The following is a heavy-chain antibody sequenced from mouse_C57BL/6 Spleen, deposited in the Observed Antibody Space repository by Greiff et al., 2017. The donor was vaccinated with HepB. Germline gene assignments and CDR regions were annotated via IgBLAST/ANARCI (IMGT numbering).Heavy chain of an antibody. CDR2: INPNNGGT. CDR3: ASSSYHYYAMDY. Sequence: VQLQQSGPELVKPGASVKISCKASGYTFTDYYMNWVKQSHGKSLEWIGDINPNNGGTSYNQKFKGKATLTVDKSSSTAYMELRSLTSEDSAVYYCASSSYHYYAMDYWGQGTSVTVSS. J-gene: IGHJ4*01. D-gene: IGHD1-1*01. CDR1: GYTFTDYY. V-gene: IGHV1-26*01.